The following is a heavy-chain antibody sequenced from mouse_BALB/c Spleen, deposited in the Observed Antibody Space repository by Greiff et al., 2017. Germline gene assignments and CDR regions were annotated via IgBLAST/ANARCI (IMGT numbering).Heavy chain of an antibody. D-gene: IGHD2-14*01. V-gene: IGHV5-12-2*01. Sequence: EVMLVESGGGLVQPGGSRKLSCAASGFTFSSYTMSWVRQTPEKRLEWVAYISNGGGSTYYPDTVKGRFTISRDNAKNTLYLQMSSLKSEDTAMYYCARGGNYRYDEGAMDYWGQGTSVTVSS. CDR2: ISNGGGST. J-gene: IGHJ4*01. CDR3: ARGGNYRYDEGAMDY. CDR1: GFTFSSYT.